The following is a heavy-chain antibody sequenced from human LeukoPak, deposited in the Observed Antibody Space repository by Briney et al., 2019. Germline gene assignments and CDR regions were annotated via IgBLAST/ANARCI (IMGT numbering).Heavy chain of an antibody. D-gene: IGHD3-10*01. V-gene: IGHV4-34*01. J-gene: IGHJ4*02. CDR2: INHSGST. CDR3: ARSSRSYTDY. CDR1: GGSFSGYY. Sequence: SETLSLTCAVYGGSFSGYYWSWIRQPPGKGLEWIGEINHSGSTNYNPSLKSRVTISVDTSKNQFSLKLSSVTAADTAVYYCARSSRSYTDYWGQGTLVTVSS.